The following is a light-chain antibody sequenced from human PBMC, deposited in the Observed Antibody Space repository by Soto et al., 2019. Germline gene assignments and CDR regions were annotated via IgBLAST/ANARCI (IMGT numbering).Light chain of an antibody. CDR2: GAS. J-gene: IGKJ4*01. CDR3: QQYGVSPT. V-gene: IGKV3-20*01. Sequence: EIVLTQSPGTLSLSPGERATLSCRASQTISNTFLAWYQQRPGQAPRLLSYGASGRAAGIPDRFSGSGSGTDFTLSISRLEPEDFAVYYCQQYGVSPTFGGGTKVEIK. CDR1: QTISNTF.